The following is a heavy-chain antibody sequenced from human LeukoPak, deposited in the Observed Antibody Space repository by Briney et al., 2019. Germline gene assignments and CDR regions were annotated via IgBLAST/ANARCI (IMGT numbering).Heavy chain of an antibody. CDR1: GFTFSSYA. CDR3: AKEPQYYYDSSGHFDY. Sequence: GGSLRLSCAASGFTFSSYAMSWVRQAPGKGLEWVSAISGSGGSTYYADSVKGRFTISRDNSKNTLYLRMNSLRAEDTAVYYCAKEPQYYYDSSGHFDYWGQGTLVTVSS. V-gene: IGHV3-23*01. J-gene: IGHJ4*02. CDR2: ISGSGGST. D-gene: IGHD3-22*01.